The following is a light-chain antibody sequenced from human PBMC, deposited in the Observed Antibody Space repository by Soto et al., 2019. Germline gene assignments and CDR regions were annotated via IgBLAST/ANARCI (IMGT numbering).Light chain of an antibody. CDR2: KAS. Sequence: EIQMSQSPSTQSEYVGDRVTITCLATQTISSWLACYLQKPGKAPKLLIYKASTLKSGVPSRFSGSGSGTKFTLTISSLQPDDCATYYCQPYNSYSEAFGQGTKVDIK. V-gene: IGKV1-5*03. CDR3: QPYNSYSEA. J-gene: IGKJ1*01. CDR1: QTISSW.